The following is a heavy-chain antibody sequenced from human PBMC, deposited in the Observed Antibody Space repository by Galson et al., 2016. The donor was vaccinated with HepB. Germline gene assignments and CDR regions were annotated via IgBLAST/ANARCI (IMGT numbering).Heavy chain of an antibody. CDR2: ISGSGGST. Sequence: SLRLSCAASGFAFSTYVMSWVRQAPGKGLEWVSAISGSGGSTYYADSVKGRFTISRDNSKNTLYLQMNSLRAEDTAVYYCAKEFYDYVWGNYRPRPVDYWGQGTLVTVPS. CDR3: AKEFYDYVWGNYRPRPVDY. J-gene: IGHJ4*02. D-gene: IGHD3-16*02. V-gene: IGHV3-23*01. CDR1: GFAFSTYV.